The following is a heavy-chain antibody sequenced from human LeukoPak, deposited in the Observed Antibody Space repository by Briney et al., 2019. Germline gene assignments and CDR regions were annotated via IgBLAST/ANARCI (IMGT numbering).Heavy chain of an antibody. CDR2: IWYDGSKK. D-gene: IGHD1-7*01. CDR1: GFTFSSHG. J-gene: IGHJ5*02. V-gene: IGHV3-33*01. Sequence: GRSLRLSCAASGFTFSSHGFHWVRQAPGKGLEWVAVIWYDGSKKYYADSVKGRFTISRDDSKNTLYLQMNSLRAEDTAVYYCARDLGNWNYGSCYFDPWDQGTLVTVSS. CDR3: ARDLGNWNYGSCYFDP.